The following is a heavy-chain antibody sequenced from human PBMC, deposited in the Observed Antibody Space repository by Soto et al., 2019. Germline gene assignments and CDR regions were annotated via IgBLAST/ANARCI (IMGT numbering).Heavy chain of an antibody. Sequence: PSETLSLTCTVSGGSIRTGGYSWSWIRQPPGKGLEWIGNTYHSGNPYYNPSLKSRFTISVDGSKNQFSLKVSSVTAADTASYYCARTGHSGSYDFWGQGTLVTVSS. D-gene: IGHD3-22*01. CDR2: TYHSGNP. CDR1: GGSIRTGGYS. V-gene: IGHV4-30-2*01. J-gene: IGHJ4*02. CDR3: ARTGHSGSYDF.